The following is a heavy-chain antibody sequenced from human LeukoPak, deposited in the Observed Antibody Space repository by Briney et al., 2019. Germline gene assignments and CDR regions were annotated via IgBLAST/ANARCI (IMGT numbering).Heavy chain of an antibody. CDR3: AKFDSYSSGYYFGY. CDR1: GFTFSSYA. CDR2: ISGASGTT. V-gene: IGHV3-23*01. Sequence: GGSLRLSCADSGFTFSSYAMTWVRQAPGKGLEWVSTISGASGTTYYADSVKGRFTISRDNSKNTLYLQMNSLRAEDTAVYYCAKFDSYSSGYYFGYWGQGTLVTVSS. D-gene: IGHD3-22*01. J-gene: IGHJ4*02.